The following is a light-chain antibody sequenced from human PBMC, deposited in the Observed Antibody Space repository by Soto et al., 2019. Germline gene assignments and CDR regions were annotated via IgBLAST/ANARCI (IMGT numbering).Light chain of an antibody. CDR1: QSVSSF. Sequence: EIVLTQSPATLSLSPGERATLSCRASQSVSSFLAWYQQKPGQAPRLPIYDASNRATAIPARFSGSGSETDYTLTISCLEPEYFAVYYCQHRSDFGPAIKVDIK. CDR3: QHRSD. CDR2: DAS. V-gene: IGKV3-11*01. J-gene: IGKJ3*01.